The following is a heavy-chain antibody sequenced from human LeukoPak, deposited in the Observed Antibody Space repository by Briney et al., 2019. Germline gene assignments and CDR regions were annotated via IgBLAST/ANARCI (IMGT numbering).Heavy chain of an antibody. V-gene: IGHV1-2*02. D-gene: IGHD6-25*01. CDR2: INPNSGAT. Sequence: ASVKVSCKASGYMFIGYYMHWARQAPGQGLEWMGWINPNSGATKYAQKFQGRVTMIRDTSISTAYVELSRLRSDDTAVYYCARADEYRSEYYFDYWGQGTLVTVSS. J-gene: IGHJ4*02. CDR1: GYMFIGYY. CDR3: ARADEYRSEYYFDY.